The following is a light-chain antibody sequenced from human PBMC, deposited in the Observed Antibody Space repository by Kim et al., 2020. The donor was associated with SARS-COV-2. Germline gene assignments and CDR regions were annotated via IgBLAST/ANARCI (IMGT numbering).Light chain of an antibody. CDR2: KVS. J-gene: IGKJ1*01. Sequence: RASISCRSSQRLVYSDGNTNLTWFNQRPGESPRCPVYKVSSRDSGAPDRFSGSGSGTDFTLKIRRVEAEDVGIYYCMQGTNWPQTFGQGTKVDIK. CDR3: MQGTNWPQT. V-gene: IGKV2-30*01. CDR1: QRLVYSDGNTN.